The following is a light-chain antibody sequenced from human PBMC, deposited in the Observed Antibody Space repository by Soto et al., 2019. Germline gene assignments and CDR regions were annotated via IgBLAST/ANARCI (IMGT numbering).Light chain of an antibody. Sequence: QPVLTQPPSASGTPGQRVTISCSGSSSNIGGNIVNWYQQLPGTAPKLLISSNNQRPSGVPDRFSGSKSGTSASLAISGLQSEDEADYYCAAWDDTLEGWVFGGGTKLTVL. CDR3: AAWDDTLEGWV. CDR2: SNN. V-gene: IGLV1-44*01. J-gene: IGLJ3*02. CDR1: SSNIGGNI.